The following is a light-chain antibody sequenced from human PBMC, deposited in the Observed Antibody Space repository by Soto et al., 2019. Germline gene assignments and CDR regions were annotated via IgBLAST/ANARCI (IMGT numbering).Light chain of an antibody. Sequence: EIVMIEGPATLYTSPGERATLSCRASQSVGKYLVWYQQKPGQAPRLLIYDASNRATGIPARFRGSGYWTDFTLTICCLNPEDLAGNYSLQPGNRPPCTFGQGTKVDI. V-gene: IGKV3-11*01. CDR3: LQPGNRPPCT. CDR1: QSVGKY. J-gene: IGKJ1*01. CDR2: DAS.